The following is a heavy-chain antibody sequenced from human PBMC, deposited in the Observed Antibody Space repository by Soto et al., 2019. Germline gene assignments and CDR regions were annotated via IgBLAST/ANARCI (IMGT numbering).Heavy chain of an antibody. Sequence: ASVKVSYKASGYTFTGYYMHWVRQAPGQGLEWMGWINPNSGGTNYAQKFQGRVTMTRDTSISTAYMELSRLRSDDTAVYYCAREGVDTAMVTAQSQPDFDYWGQGTLVTVSS. CDR3: AREGVDTAMVTAQSQPDFDY. CDR1: GYTFTGYY. V-gene: IGHV1-2*02. D-gene: IGHD5-18*01. J-gene: IGHJ4*02. CDR2: INPNSGGT.